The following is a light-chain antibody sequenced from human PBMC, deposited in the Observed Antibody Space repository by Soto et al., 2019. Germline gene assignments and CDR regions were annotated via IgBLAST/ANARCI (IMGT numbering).Light chain of an antibody. J-gene: IGLJ2*01. CDR2: DDS. CDR1: NIGSKS. Sequence: SYELTQPPSVSVAPGQTARITCGGNNIGSKSVHWYQQKPGQDPVLVVYDDSDRPSGIPERFSGSNSGNTATLTISRVEAGDEADYYCQVWDSSSDHPHVVFGGGTKVTVL. CDR3: QVWDSSSDHPHVV. V-gene: IGLV3-21*02.